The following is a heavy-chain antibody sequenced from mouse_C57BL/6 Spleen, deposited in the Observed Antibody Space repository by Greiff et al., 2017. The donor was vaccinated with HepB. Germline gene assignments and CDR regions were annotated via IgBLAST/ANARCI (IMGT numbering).Heavy chain of an antibody. D-gene: IGHD2-1*01. V-gene: IGHV1-64*01. CDR2: IHPNSGST. CDR3: APLPYGNYDFDY. Sequence: QVQLQQPGAELVKPGASVKLSCKASGYTFTSYWMHWVKQRPGQGLEWIGMIHPNSGSTNYNEKFKSKATLTVDKSSSTAYMQLSSLTSEDSAVYYCAPLPYGNYDFDYWGQGTTLTVSS. J-gene: IGHJ2*01. CDR1: GYTFTSYW.